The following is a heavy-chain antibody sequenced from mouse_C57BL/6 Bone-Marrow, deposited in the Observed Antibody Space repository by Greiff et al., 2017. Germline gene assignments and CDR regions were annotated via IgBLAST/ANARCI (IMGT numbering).Heavy chain of an antibody. CDR1: GFTFSSYG. Sequence: DVMLVESGGDLVKPGGSLKLSCAASGFTFSSYGMSWVRQTPDKRLEWVATISSGGSYTYYPDSVKGRFTISRDNAKNTLYLQMSSLKSEDTAMYYCAGRRGWFAYWGQGTLVTVSA. J-gene: IGHJ3*01. V-gene: IGHV5-6*02. CDR3: AGRRGWFAY. CDR2: ISSGGSYT.